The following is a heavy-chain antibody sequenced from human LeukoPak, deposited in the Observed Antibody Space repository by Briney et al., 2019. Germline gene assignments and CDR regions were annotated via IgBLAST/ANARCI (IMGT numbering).Heavy chain of an antibody. CDR2: IYASGST. V-gene: IGHV4-4*07. CDR3: ASLEQQLAFDY. CDR1: GGSISGYY. Sequence: SETLSLTCTVSGGSISGYYWSWIRQPAGKGLEWIGRIYASGSTNYNPSLKSRVTMSVDTSNNQFSLKLNSVTAADTAVYYCASLEQQLAFDYWGQGTLVTVSS. J-gene: IGHJ4*02. D-gene: IGHD6-13*01.